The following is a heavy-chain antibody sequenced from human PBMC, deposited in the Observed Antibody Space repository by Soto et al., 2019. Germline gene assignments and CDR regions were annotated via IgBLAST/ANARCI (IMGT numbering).Heavy chain of an antibody. Sequence: ASVKVSCKASGYTFTSYDINWVRQATGQGLEWMGWMNPNSGNTGYAQKFQGRDTMNRNTSISTAYMELSSLRSEDTAVYYGGRVSSDILSCYYSKDFDYWGQRSVVT. CDR3: GRVSSDILSCYYSKDFDY. V-gene: IGHV1-8*01. D-gene: IGHD3-9*01. CDR1: GYTFTSYD. J-gene: IGHJ4*02. CDR2: MNPNSGNT.